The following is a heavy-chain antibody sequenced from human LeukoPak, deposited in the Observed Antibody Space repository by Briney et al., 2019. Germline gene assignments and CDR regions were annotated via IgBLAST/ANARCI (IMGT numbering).Heavy chain of an antibody. CDR1: GFTFSSYV. Sequence: GGSLRLSCAASGFTFSSYVMSWVRQAPGKGLEWVSAISGSGGSTYYADSVKGRFTISRDNSKNTLYVQMNSLSAEDTAVYYCARGAYGGNFDYWGQGTLVTVSS. V-gene: IGHV3-23*01. CDR2: ISGSGGST. D-gene: IGHD4-23*01. CDR3: ARGAYGGNFDY. J-gene: IGHJ4*02.